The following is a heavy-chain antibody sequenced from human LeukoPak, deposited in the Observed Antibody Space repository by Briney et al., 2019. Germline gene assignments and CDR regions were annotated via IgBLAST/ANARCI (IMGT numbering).Heavy chain of an antibody. D-gene: IGHD5-12*01. CDR3: ASDLDIVGTSNAEGYYYYGMDV. CDR2: CSAYNGNT. V-gene: IGHV1-18*01. CDR1: GYTCTSYG. Sequence: GASVKVSCKASGYTCTSYGISWVRQAPGQGLEWVGWCSAYNGNTTNAQKLQGRVTMTTDTATSTAYMELRSLRSDDAAVHYCASDLDIVGTSNAEGYYYYGMDVWGQGTTVTVSS. J-gene: IGHJ6*02.